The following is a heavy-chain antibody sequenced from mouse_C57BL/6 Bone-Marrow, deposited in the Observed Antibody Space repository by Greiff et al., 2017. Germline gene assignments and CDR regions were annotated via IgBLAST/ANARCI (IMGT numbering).Heavy chain of an antibody. CDR3: ARRPPMDY. CDR1: GFTFSSYT. CDR2: INAGGGNT. Sequence: EVKLVESGGGLVKPGGSLKLSCAASGFTFSSYTMSWVRQTPEKRLEWVATINAGGGNTYYPDSVKGRYTISRDNAKNTLYLQMSSLRSEDTALYYCARRPPMDYWGQGTSVTVSS. V-gene: IGHV5-9*01. J-gene: IGHJ4*01.